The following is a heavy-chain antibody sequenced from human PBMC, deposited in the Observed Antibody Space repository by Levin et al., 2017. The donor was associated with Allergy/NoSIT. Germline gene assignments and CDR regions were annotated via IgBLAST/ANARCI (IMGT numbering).Heavy chain of an antibody. CDR3: ARDVGNWYFDL. CDR1: GFNFSDYF. J-gene: IGHJ2*01. V-gene: IGHV3-11*01. Sequence: KRGESLKISCAASGFNFSDYFMTWIRQAPGKGLEWVSYISYSGSNTYYADSVKGRFTISRDNGEKSMYLQMNSLRAEDTAVYYCARDVGNWYFDLWGRGTLVSVSS. D-gene: IGHD2/OR15-2a*01. CDR2: ISYSGSNT.